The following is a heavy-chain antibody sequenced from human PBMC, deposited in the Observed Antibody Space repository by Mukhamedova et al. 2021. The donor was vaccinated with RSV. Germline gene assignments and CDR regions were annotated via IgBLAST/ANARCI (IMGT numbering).Heavy chain of an antibody. D-gene: IGHD3-22*01. CDR2: SYAT. Sequence: SYATAYAASVKGRFTISRDDSKNTAYLQMNSLKTEDTAVYYCTSSYYYDSTIPIGPGMDVWGQGTTVTVSS. CDR3: TSSYYYDSTIPIGPGMDV. V-gene: IGHV3-73*01. J-gene: IGHJ6*02.